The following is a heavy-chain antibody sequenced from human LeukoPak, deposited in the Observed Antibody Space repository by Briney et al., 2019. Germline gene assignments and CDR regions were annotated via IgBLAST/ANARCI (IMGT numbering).Heavy chain of an antibody. V-gene: IGHV3-7*01. J-gene: IGHJ4*02. Sequence: GGSLRLSCAASGFTFSGYWMSWVRQPPGKGLEWVANIEQDGSEKYYVDSVKGRFTIFKDNAKNSLFLQMNSLRVEDTAVYYCARIKGRTSAAISYWGQGTLVTVSS. CDR1: GFTFSGYW. D-gene: IGHD2-15*01. CDR3: ARIKGRTSAAISY. CDR2: IEQDGSEK.